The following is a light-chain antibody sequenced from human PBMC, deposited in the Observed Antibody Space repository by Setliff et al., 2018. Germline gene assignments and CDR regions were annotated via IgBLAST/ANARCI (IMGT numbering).Light chain of an antibody. CDR1: SSDVGGYNY. CDR2: DVS. CDR3: GSYTSSSTLPV. V-gene: IGLV2-14*03. J-gene: IGLJ3*02. Sequence: QSALTQPASVSGSPGQSITISCTGTSSDVGGYNYVSWYQQHPGKAPKLMIYDVSNRPSGVSNRFSGSKSGNTASLTISGLQAEDEADYYCGSYTSSSTLPVFGGGTKVTVL.